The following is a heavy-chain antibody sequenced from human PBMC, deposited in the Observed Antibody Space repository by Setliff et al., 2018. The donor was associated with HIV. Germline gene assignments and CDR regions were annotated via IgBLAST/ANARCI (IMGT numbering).Heavy chain of an antibody. J-gene: IGHJ4*02. CDR3: ARYNFRRGYWDYFDY. D-gene: IGHD3-3*01. Sequence: SGPTLVNPTQTLTLTCTFSGFSLSTSGVGVGWIRQPPGKALEWLALIYWDDDKRYSASLKSRLTISEDTSKSQVVLTMTNMDPLDTATYFCARYNFRRGYWDYFDYWGQGTQVTVSS. CDR1: GFSLSTSGVG. CDR2: IYWDDDK. V-gene: IGHV2-5*02.